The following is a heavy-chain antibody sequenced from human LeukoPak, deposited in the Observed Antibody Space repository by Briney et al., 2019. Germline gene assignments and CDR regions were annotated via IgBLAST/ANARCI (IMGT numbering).Heavy chain of an antibody. CDR2: IIPIFGTA. J-gene: IGHJ6*02. CDR3: AREPIGDSKRLQNLDYSNPPHYYYYGMDV. CDR1: GGTFSSYA. Sequence: GASVKVSCKASGGTFSSYAISWVRQAPGQGLEWMGGIIPIFGTANYAQKFQGRVTITADKSTSTAYMELSSLRSEDTAVYYCAREPIGDSKRLQNLDYSNPPHYYYYGMDVWGQGTTVTVSS. D-gene: IGHD4-11*01. V-gene: IGHV1-69*06.